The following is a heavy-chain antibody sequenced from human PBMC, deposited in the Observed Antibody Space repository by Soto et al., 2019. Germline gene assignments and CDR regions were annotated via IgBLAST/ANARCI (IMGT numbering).Heavy chain of an antibody. D-gene: IGHD2-15*01. CDR2: IIPILGIA. V-gene: IGHV1-69*02. CDR1: GGTFSSYT. J-gene: IGHJ6*03. CDR3: ARAAPRDPTLYYFYYMDV. Sequence: ASVKVSCKASGGTFSSYTISWVRQAPGQGLEWMGRIIPILGIANYAQKFQGRVTITADKSTSTAYMELSSLRSEDTAVYYCARAAPRDPTLYYFYYMDVWGKGTTVTVSS.